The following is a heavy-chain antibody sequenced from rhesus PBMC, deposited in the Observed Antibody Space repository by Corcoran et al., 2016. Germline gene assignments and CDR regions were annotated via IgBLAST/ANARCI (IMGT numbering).Heavy chain of an antibody. CDR2: ISGRGGST. CDR3: ARGRNYEYFEF. V-gene: IGHV4-173*01. D-gene: IGHD1-1*01. Sequence: QLQLQESGPGLVKPSETLSLTCAVSGGSISSNYWSWIRQPPGKGLEWIGRISGRGGSTDYNPSLKSRVTISTETSKNQVSLKLSYVTAADTAVYYCARGRNYEYFEFWGQGALVTVSS. J-gene: IGHJ1*01. CDR1: GGSISSNY.